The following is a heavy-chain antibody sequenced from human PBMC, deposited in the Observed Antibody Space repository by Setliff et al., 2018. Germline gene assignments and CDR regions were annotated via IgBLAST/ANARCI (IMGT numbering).Heavy chain of an antibody. CDR1: GYSFTDYW. J-gene: IGHJ3*02. D-gene: IGHD5-12*01. CDR3: ARSPPNGYNLGPGCFDI. V-gene: IGHV5-51*01. CDR2: IYPGDSDT. Sequence: GESLKISCTGSGYSFTDYWIAWVRQMPGRGLEWMGIIYPGDSDTRYSPSFQGQVTISADKSISTAYLQWSSLKASDTAMYYCARSPPNGYNLGPGCFDIWGQGTMVTVSS.